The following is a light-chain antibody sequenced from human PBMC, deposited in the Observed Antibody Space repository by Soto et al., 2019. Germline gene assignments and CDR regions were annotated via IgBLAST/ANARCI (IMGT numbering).Light chain of an antibody. J-gene: IGLJ1*01. CDR2: QVT. V-gene: IGLV2-14*01. CDR1: SSDVGGYNS. CDR3: SSYTDSSNYV. Sequence: QSVLTQPASVSLSPGQSITISCTGTSSDVGGYNSVSWYQQQPGKAPKLMIYQVTNRPSGVSNRFSGSRSGNTASLTISGLQAEDEADYYCSSYTDSSNYVFGTGTKVTVL.